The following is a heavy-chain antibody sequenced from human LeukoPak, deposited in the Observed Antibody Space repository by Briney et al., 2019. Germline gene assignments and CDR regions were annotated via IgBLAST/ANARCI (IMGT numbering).Heavy chain of an antibody. V-gene: IGHV4-59*12. CDR2: IYYTGST. CDR1: GGAITNYY. CDR3: ARDTRDYYDSSGYKGFDY. Sequence: SETLSLTCGVSGGAITNYYWNWIRQAPGKGLEWLGYIYYTGSTTYNPSVKSRITISLDTSKKQISLKLRSVTAADTAVYYCARDTRDYYDSSGYKGFDYWGQGTLVTVSS. D-gene: IGHD3-22*01. J-gene: IGHJ4*02.